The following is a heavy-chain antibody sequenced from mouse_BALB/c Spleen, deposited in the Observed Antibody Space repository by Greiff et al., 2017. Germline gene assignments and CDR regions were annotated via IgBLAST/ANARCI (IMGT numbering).Heavy chain of an antibody. CDR2: ISSGSSTI. D-gene: IGHD2-12*01. CDR1: GFTFSSFG. CDR3: ARSFLTTMDY. J-gene: IGHJ4*01. Sequence: EVQGVESGGGLVQPGGSRKLSCAASGFTFSSFGMHWVRQAPEKGLEWVAYISSGSSTIYYADTVKGRFTISRDNPKNTLFLQMTSLRSEDTAMYYCARSFLTTMDYWGQGTSVTVSS. V-gene: IGHV5-17*02.